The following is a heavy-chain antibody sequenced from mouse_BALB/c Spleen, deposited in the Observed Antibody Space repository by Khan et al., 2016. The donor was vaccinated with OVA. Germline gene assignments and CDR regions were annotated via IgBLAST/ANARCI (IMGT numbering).Heavy chain of an antibody. V-gene: IGHV2-6*02. Sequence: QVQLKESGPGLVAPSQSLSITCTVSGFSLTSYGIHWVRQPPGKGLEWLVVIWSDGSTNYNSVLKSRLSISKDNSKSQVFLKMNSLHTDATAIYXCARGFDGYSSPYAMDYWGQGTSVTVSS. CDR3: ARGFDGYSSPYAMDY. CDR2: IWSDGST. CDR1: GFSLTSYG. D-gene: IGHD2-3*01. J-gene: IGHJ4*01.